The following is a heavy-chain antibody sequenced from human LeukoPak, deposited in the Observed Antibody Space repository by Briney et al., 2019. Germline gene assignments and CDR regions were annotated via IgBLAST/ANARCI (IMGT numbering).Heavy chain of an antibody. J-gene: IGHJ4*02. CDR1: GNSISSGDNY. CDR2: IYTSGST. Sequence: PSETLSLTCTVSGNSISSGDNYWSWIRQPAGKGLEWIGRIYTSGSTNYNPSLKSRVTISGDTSKNQFSLRLSSVTAADTAVYYCAREDCSSTTCISDYWGQGTLVTVSS. D-gene: IGHD2-2*01. CDR3: AREDCSSTTCISDY. V-gene: IGHV4-61*02.